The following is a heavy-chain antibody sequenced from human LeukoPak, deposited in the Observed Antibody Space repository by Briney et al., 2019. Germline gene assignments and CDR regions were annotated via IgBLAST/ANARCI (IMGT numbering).Heavy chain of an antibody. D-gene: IGHD5-24*01. V-gene: IGHV1-2*02. J-gene: IGHJ4*02. CDR2: INANSGGI. Sequence: ASVKVSCKASGYIFTAYYMHGVRQAPGQGLEWMGWINANSGGINYAQKFQGRVTMTRDTSITTAYMEVSGLRSDDTAVYFCARGEIDGPDFDQWGQGTLVTVSS. CDR3: ARGEIDGPDFDQ. CDR1: GYIFTAYY.